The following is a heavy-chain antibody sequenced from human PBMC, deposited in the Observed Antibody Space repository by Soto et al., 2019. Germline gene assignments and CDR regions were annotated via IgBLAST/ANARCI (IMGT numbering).Heavy chain of an antibody. Sequence: GRSLRLCCAASGFRISTYRMNWVRQTPGKGLECVSSISTTTSYIYSPDSVRGRCTIPRDNAQKSQFLQMNSLRAEGTAVYYCTRDPVPHSSGSFPLDSWGQAT. V-gene: IGHV3-21*01. D-gene: IGHD6-19*01. CDR1: GFRISTYR. CDR2: ISTTTSYI. CDR3: TRDPVPHSSGSFPLDS. J-gene: IGHJ5*01.